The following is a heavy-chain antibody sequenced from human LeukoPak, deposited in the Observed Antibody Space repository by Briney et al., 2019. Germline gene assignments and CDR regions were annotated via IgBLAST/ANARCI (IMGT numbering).Heavy chain of an antibody. CDR2: ISSSGSTL. CDR3: ARDLRDGYNAIFDY. CDR1: VFSFSINE. J-gene: IGHJ4*02. D-gene: IGHD5-24*01. V-gene: IGHV3-48*03. Sequence: GGALRLSCAASVFSFSINEMNWVRQALGEGLEWVSYISSSGSTLFYADSVRGRFTSSRDNAKNSLYLQMNSLRAEDTAVYYCARDLRDGYNAIFDYWGQGTLVTVSS.